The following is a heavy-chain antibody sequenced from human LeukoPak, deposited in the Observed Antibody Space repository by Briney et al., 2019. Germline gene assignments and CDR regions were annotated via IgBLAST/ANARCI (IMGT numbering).Heavy chain of an antibody. CDR3: ARWRDGYNWAYYFDY. CDR2: INSDGSST. Sequence: PGGSLRLSCAASGFTFSSYWMHWVRQAPGKGLVWVSRINSDGSSTSYADSVKGRFTISRDNAKNTLYLQMNSLRAEDTAVYCCARWRDGYNWAYYFDYWGQGTLVTVSS. J-gene: IGHJ4*02. D-gene: IGHD5-24*01. CDR1: GFTFSSYW. V-gene: IGHV3-74*01.